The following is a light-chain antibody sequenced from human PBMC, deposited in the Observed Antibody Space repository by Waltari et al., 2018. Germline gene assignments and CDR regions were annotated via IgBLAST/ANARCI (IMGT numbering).Light chain of an antibody. CDR3: LLYYGGAYV. CDR1: TGAVTSGYY. CDR2: STS. V-gene: IGLV7-43*01. Sequence: QTVVTPEPSLTVSPGGTVTLTCASSTGAVTSGYYPNWFQQKPGQAPRALIYSTSNKYSWTPARFSGSLLGGKAALTLSGVQPEDEAEYYCLLYYGGAYVFGTGTKVTVL. J-gene: IGLJ1*01.